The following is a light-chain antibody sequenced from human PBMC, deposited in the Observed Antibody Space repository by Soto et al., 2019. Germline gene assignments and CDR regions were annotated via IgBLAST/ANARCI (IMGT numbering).Light chain of an antibody. Sequence: QSVLTQPPSVSGSPGQSVTISCAGTSNDVGIYNRVSWYQQPPGTAPKLMIYAVSHRPSGVPDRFSGAKSGNTASLTISGLQAEDEADYYCSSYTSSSTVVFGGGTKLTVL. CDR3: SSYTSSSTVV. J-gene: IGLJ2*01. CDR1: SNDVGIYNR. CDR2: AVS. V-gene: IGLV2-18*02.